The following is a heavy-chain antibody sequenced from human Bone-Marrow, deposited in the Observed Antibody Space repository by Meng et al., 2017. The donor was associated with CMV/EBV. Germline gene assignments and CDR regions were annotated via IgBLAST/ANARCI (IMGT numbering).Heavy chain of an antibody. Sequence: GGSLRLSCAASGFTFGDHYMDWDRQAQGKGLEWLGRTRKKANSNTTEYAASVRGRFIISRDDSKNLLYLQMNSLKTEDTAVYYCAGSPYYSYGMDVWGQGTTVTVSS. V-gene: IGHV3-72*01. CDR2: TRKKANSNTT. J-gene: IGHJ6*02. CDR3: AGSPYYSYGMDV. CDR1: GFTFGDHY.